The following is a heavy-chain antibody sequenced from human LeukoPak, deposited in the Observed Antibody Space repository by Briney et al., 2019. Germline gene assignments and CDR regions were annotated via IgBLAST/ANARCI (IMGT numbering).Heavy chain of an antibody. Sequence: PGGSLRLSCAASGFTFSSYSMNWVRQAPGKGLEWVSSISSSSSYIYYADSVKGRFTIFRDNAKNSLYLQMNSLRAEDTAVYYCARDRYGSGSYYNAFDYWGQGTLVTVSS. CDR2: ISSSSSYI. D-gene: IGHD3-10*01. J-gene: IGHJ4*02. V-gene: IGHV3-21*01. CDR3: ARDRYGSGSYYNAFDY. CDR1: GFTFSSYS.